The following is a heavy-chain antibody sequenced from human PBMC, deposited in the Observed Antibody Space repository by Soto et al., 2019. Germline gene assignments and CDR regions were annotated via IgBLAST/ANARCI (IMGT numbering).Heavy chain of an antibody. Sequence: PGESLKISCKGSGYSFTSYWIGWVRQMPGKGLEWMGIIYPGDSDTRYSPSFQGQVTISADKSISTAYLQWSSLKASDTAMYYCAGTDDYVWGSYRNGMDVWGQGTTVTVSS. J-gene: IGHJ6*02. CDR2: IYPGDSDT. D-gene: IGHD3-16*01. CDR3: AGTDDYVWGSYRNGMDV. V-gene: IGHV5-51*01. CDR1: GYSFTSYW.